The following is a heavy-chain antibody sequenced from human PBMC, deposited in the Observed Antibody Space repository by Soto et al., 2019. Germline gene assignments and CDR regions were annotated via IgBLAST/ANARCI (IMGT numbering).Heavy chain of an antibody. CDR3: AKDLRDWGFFDY. CDR2: LSGSGGST. Sequence: VQLLESGGGLVQPGGSLRLSCAASGFSFHTYAMVWVRQARGRGLEWVSSLSGSGGSTNYADSVKGRFTISRDNSKDTLYLQMNNLRADDTAMYYCAKDLRDWGFFDYWGLGTLVTVSS. D-gene: IGHD3-16*01. V-gene: IGHV3-23*01. J-gene: IGHJ4*02. CDR1: GFSFHTYA.